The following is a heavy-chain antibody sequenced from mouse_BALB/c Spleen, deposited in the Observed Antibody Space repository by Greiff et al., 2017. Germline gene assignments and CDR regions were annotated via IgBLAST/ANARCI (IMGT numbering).Heavy chain of an antibody. V-gene: IGHV1-9*01. CDR3: ARCVTTGGYAMDY. J-gene: IGHJ4*01. Sequence: QVQLKQSGAELMKPGASVKISCKATGYTFSSYWIEWVKQRPGHGLEWIGEILPGSGSTNYNEKFKGKATFTADTSSNTAYMQLSSLTSEDSAVYYCARCVTTGGYAMDYWGQGTSVTVSS. D-gene: IGHD1-1*01. CDR1: GYTFSSYW. CDR2: ILPGSGST.